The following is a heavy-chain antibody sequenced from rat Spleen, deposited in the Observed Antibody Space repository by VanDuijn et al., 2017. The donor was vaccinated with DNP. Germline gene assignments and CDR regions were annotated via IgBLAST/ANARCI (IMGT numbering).Heavy chain of an antibody. Sequence: VQLQESGSGLVKPSQSLSLTCSVTGYSITSNYWGWIRKFPGNKMEYIGHISYSGNTNYNPSLKSRISITRDTSKNHFFLHLNSVTTEDTATYYCARWTRYFDYWGQGVMVTVSS. CDR1: GYSITSNY. V-gene: IGHV3-1*01. CDR3: ARWTRYFDY. J-gene: IGHJ2*01. CDR2: ISYSGNT. D-gene: IGHD1-7*01.